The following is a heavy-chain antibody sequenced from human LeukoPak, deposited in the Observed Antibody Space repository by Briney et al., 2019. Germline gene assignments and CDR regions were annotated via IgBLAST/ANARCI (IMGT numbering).Heavy chain of an antibody. CDR1: GFTFSDYA. CDR3: ARVAKERVGGVYYFDY. J-gene: IGHJ4*02. D-gene: IGHD1-1*01. CDR2: IGTAGDT. Sequence: GGSLRLSCAASGFTFSDYAMHWVRQATGKGLEWVSAIGTAGDTYYTGSVKGRFTISRENAKNSLYLQINSLRAGDTAVYYCARVAKERVGGVYYFDYWGQGTLVTVSS. V-gene: IGHV3-13*01.